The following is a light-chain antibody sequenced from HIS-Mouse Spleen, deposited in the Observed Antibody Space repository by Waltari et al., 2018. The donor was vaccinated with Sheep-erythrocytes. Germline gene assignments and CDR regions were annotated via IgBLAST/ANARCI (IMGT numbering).Light chain of an antibody. CDR1: SSDVGVYNY. CDR2: DVS. V-gene: IGLV2-11*01. J-gene: IGLJ1*01. CDR3: CSYAGSYNHV. Sequence: QSALTQPRSVSGSPGQSVTISCTGTSSDVGVYNYVPWYQQHPCKAPKLMIYDVSKRPSGVPDRFSGSKSGNTASLTISGLQAEDEADYYCCSYAGSYNHVFATGTKVTVL.